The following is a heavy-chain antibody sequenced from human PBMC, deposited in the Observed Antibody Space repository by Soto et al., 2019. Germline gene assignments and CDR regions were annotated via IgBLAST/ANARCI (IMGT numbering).Heavy chain of an antibody. CDR1: GGSFSGYY. V-gene: IGHV4-34*01. J-gene: IGHJ6*02. CDR2: INHSGST. CDR3: ARSYYDSSGYYYQLRYYYGMDV. D-gene: IGHD3-22*01. Sequence: SETLSLTCAVYGGSFSGYYWSRIRQPPGKGLEWIGEINHSGSTNYNPSLKSRVTISVDTSKNQFSLKLSSVTAADTAVYYCARSYYDSSGYYYQLRYYYGMDVWGQGTTVTVS.